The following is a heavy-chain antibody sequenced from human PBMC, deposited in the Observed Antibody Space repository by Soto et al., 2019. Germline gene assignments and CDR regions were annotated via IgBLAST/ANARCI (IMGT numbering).Heavy chain of an antibody. CDR1: GFTFSSYG. CDR3: AREAGIAAAGSFDY. CDR2: IWYDGSNK. D-gene: IGHD6-13*01. J-gene: IGHJ4*02. Sequence: QVQLVESGGGVVQPGRSLRLSCAASGFTFSSYGMHWVRQAPGKGLEWVAVIWYDGSNKYYADSVKGRFTISRDNSKNTLYLQMNSLRAEDTAVYYCAREAGIAAAGSFDYWGQGTLVTVSS. V-gene: IGHV3-33*01.